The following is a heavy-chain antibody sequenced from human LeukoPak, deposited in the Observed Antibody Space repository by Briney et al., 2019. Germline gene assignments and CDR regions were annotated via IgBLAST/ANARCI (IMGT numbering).Heavy chain of an antibody. CDR2: VYSSGST. V-gene: IGHV4-4*07. D-gene: IGHD3-10*01. Sequence: SETLSLTCTVYGGSISTFYWSWIRQPAGKGLEWIGRVYSSGSTNYNPSLKSRVTISVDTSKNQFSLKLSSVTAADTAVYYCARGRQNSMVRGVYDYWGQGTLVTVSS. J-gene: IGHJ4*02. CDR3: ARGRQNSMVRGVYDY. CDR1: GGSISTFY.